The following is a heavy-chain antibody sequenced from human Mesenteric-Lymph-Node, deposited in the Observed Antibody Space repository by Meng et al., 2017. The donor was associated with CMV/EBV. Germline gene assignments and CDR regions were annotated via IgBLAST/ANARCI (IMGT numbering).Heavy chain of an antibody. CDR1: GFTFSSYA. CDR3: AKDLVAIGSHLKYYYGMDV. D-gene: IGHD5-12*01. V-gene: IGHV3-23*01. Sequence: GGSLRLSCAASGFTFSSYAMSWVRQAPGKGLEWVSAISGSGGSTYYADSVKGRFTISRDNSKNTLYLQMNSLRAEDTAVYYCAKDLVAIGSHLKYYYGMDVWGQGTTVTVSS. CDR2: ISGSGGST. J-gene: IGHJ6*02.